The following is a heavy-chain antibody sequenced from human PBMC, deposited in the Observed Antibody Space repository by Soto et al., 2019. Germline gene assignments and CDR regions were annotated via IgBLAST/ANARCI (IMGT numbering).Heavy chain of an antibody. CDR1: GFTFSSYG. Sequence: QVQLVESGGGVVQPGRSLRLSCAASGFTFSSYGMHWVRQAPGKGLEWVAVISYDGSNKYYAVSVKGRFTISRDTSTNTLYLQMNSLRAEDTAVYYCAKGGYGDEDYWGQGTLVTVSS. J-gene: IGHJ4*02. V-gene: IGHV3-30*18. CDR3: AKGGYGDEDY. D-gene: IGHD4-17*01. CDR2: ISYDGSNK.